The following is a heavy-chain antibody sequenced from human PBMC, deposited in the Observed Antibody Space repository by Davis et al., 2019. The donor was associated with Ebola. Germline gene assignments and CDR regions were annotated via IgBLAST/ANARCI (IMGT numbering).Heavy chain of an antibody. CDR2: IYYSGST. CDR3: ARVSEGAGYSYGYAW. Sequence: PSETLSLTCTVSGGSISSYYWSWIRQPPGKGLEWIGYIYYSGSTNYNPSLKSRVTISVETSKNQFSLKLSSVTAADTAVYYCARVSEGAGYSYGYAWWGQGTLVTVSS. CDR1: GGSISSYY. D-gene: IGHD5-18*01. J-gene: IGHJ4*02. V-gene: IGHV4-59*08.